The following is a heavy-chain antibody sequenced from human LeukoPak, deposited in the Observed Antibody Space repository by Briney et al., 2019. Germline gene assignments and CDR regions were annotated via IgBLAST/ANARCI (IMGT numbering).Heavy chain of an antibody. CDR1: GGSLNDYL. V-gene: IGHV4-34*01. J-gene: IGHJ3*02. D-gene: IGHD3-10*01. CDR3: ARELISSRAAFDT. Sequence: SETLSLTCAVYGGSLNDYLWSWIRQPPGQGLEWIGEVGHSGTTNYNPSLKSRVTISVDTSKNQFSLKLNSVTAADTAVYFCARELISSRAAFDTWGQGTVVTVSS. CDR2: VGHSGTT.